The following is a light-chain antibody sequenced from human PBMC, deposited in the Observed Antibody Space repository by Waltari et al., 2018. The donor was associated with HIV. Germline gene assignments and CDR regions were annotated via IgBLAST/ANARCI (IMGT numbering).Light chain of an antibody. CDR1: RSDVGGYNY. CDR2: EVS. J-gene: IGLJ3*02. V-gene: IGLV2-14*01. Sequence: QSALTQPASASGSPGPSITISCTGTRSDVGGYNYVSWYQHHPGKAPKLVIYEVSNRPSGVSNRFSGFKSGNTASLTISGLQAEYEGDYYCASYTGSSTWVFGGGTNLTVL. CDR3: ASYTGSSTWV.